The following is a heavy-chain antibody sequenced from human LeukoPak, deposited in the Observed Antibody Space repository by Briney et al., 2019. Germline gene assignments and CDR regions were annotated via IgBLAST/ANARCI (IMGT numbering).Heavy chain of an antibody. CDR3: ASLLGYSNYASKGAFDY. D-gene: IGHD4-11*01. V-gene: IGHV1-69*06. J-gene: IGHJ4*02. CDR1: GGTFSSYA. CDR2: SIPIFGTA. Sequence: SVKVSCKASGGTFSSYAISWVRQAPGQGLEWMGGSIPIFGTANYAQKFQGRVTITADKSTSTAYMELSSLRSEDTAVYYCASLLGYSNYASKGAFDYWGQGTLVTVSS.